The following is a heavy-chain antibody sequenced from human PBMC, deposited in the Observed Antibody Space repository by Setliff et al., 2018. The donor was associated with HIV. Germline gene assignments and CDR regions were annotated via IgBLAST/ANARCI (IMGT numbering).Heavy chain of an antibody. CDR2: IYTSGSV. J-gene: IGHJ5*02. Sequence: SETLSLTCTVSGGSISSYYWSWIRQPPGKGLEWIGYIYTSGSVNYNPSLNSRVTISVDTSKNQFSLKVNFVTAADTAVYYCARRIDNSGSFPDKNWFDTWGQGSLVTVSS. CDR1: GGSISSYY. CDR3: ARRIDNSGSFPDKNWFDT. V-gene: IGHV4-4*09. D-gene: IGHD3-10*01.